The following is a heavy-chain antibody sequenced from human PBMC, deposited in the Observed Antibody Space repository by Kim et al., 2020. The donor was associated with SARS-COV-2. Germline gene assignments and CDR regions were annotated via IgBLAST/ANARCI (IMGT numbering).Heavy chain of an antibody. D-gene: IGHD3-22*01. CDR2: IKSKTDGGTT. CDR3: TTDLRIGYYYDSSGYKNYYYYGMDV. J-gene: IGHJ6*02. CDR1: GFTFSNAW. V-gene: IGHV3-15*01. Sequence: GGSLRLSCAASGFTFSNAWMSWVRQAPGKGLEWVGRIKSKTDGGTTDYAAPVKGRFTISRDDSKNTLYLQMNSLKTEDTAVYYCTTDLRIGYYYDSSGYKNYYYYGMDVWGQGTTVTVSS.